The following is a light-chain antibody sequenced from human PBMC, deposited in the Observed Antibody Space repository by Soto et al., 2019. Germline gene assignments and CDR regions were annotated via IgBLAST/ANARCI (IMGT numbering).Light chain of an antibody. J-gene: IGKJ4*01. CDR2: DVS. Sequence: EIVWTQSPATLSLSPGERATLYCRASQRSSSHLAWYQQKPGQAPRLLMYDVSNRATDIPARFSGSGSGTDFTLTISSLEPEEFAVYYCQQRPNWPLTFGGGTKVEIK. CDR3: QQRPNWPLT. CDR1: QRSSSH. V-gene: IGKV3-11*01.